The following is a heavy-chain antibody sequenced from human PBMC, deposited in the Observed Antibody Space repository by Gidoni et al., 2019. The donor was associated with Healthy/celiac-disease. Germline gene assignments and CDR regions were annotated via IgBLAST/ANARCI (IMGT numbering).Heavy chain of an antibody. J-gene: IGHJ4*02. CDR3: ARGLTEYYDFWSGYSYYFDY. V-gene: IGHV1-8*03. D-gene: IGHD3-3*01. Sequence: QVQLVQSGAEVKKPGASVTVSCKASGYTFTSYAINWVRQATGQGLEWMGWMNPNSGNTGYAQKFQGRVTITRNTSISTAYMELSSLRSEDTAVYYCARGLTEYYDFWSGYSYYFDYWGQGTLVTVSS. CDR1: GYTFTSYA. CDR2: MNPNSGNT.